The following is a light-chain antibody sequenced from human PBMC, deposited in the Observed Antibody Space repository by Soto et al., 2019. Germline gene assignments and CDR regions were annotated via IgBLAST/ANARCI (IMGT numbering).Light chain of an antibody. J-gene: IGLJ1*01. CDR1: SSDVGSYNL. Sequence: QSVLTQPASVSGSPGQSITISCTGTSSDVGSYNLVSWHQQHPGKAPKLMIYEGSKRPSGVSIRFSGSKSGNTASLTISGLQAEDEADYYCCSYAGSSTYVFGTGTKVTVL. CDR3: CSYAGSSTYV. V-gene: IGLV2-23*01. CDR2: EGS.